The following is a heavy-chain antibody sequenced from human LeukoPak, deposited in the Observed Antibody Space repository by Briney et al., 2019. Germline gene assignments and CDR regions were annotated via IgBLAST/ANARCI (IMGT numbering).Heavy chain of an antibody. J-gene: IGHJ2*01. CDR1: GGSISSSSYY. Sequence: SETLSLTCTVSGGSISSSSYYWGWIRQPPGKGLEWIGSIYYSGSTYYNPSLKSRVTISVDTSKNQFSLKLSSVTAAGTAVYYCARVKARSGVRGWYFDLWGRGTLVTVSS. CDR3: ARVKARSGVRGWYFDL. V-gene: IGHV4-39*07. D-gene: IGHD3-3*01. CDR2: IYYSGST.